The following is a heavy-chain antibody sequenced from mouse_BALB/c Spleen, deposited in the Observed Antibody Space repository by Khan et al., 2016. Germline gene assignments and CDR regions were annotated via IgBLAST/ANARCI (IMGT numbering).Heavy chain of an antibody. V-gene: IGHV9-3-1*01. CDR2: INTYSGES. D-gene: IGHD1-1*01. CDR1: GYTFTNYG. CDR3: ARYRYYYGSSRYFDV. Sequence: QIQLVQSGPEPKRPGKTVKISCKASGYTFTNYGINWVKQAPGKGLKWMGWINTYSGESTYADDFKGRFAFSLETSANTAYLQINNLKNEDTATYFCARYRYYYGSSRYFDVWGAGTTVTVSS. J-gene: IGHJ1*01.